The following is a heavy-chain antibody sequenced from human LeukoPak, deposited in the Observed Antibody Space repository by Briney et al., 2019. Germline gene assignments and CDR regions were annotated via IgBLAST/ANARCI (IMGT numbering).Heavy chain of an antibody. CDR2: ISSSSSYI. J-gene: IGHJ6*03. Sequence: GWSLRLSCAASGFTVSSYSMNWVRQAPGKGLEWVSSISSSSSYIYYADSVKGRFTISRDNAKNSLYLQMNSLRAEDTAVYYCARVLVVVPAAAMDVWGKGTTVTVSS. D-gene: IGHD2-2*01. V-gene: IGHV3-21*01. CDR3: ARVLVVVPAAAMDV. CDR1: GFTVSSYS.